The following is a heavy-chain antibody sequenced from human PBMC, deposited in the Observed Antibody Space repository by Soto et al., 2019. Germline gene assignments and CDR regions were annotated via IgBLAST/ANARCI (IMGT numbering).Heavy chain of an antibody. CDR1: GGTFSSYT. Sequence: SVKVSCKASGGTFSSYTISWVRQAPGQGLEWMGRIIPILGIANYAQKFQGRVTITADKSTSTAYMELSSLRSEDTAVYYCARGFDRGVIRFLYDYWGQGTLVTVSS. J-gene: IGHJ4*02. CDR3: ARGFDRGVIRFLYDY. CDR2: IIPILGIA. V-gene: IGHV1-69*02. D-gene: IGHD3-10*01.